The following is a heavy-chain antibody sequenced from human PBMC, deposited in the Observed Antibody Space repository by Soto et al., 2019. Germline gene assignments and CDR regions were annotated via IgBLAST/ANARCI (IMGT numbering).Heavy chain of an antibody. V-gene: IGHV3-30*18. CDR3: AKGGFPYFDL. Sequence: QVQLVESGGGVVQPGGSLRLSCAASGFTFSCCGMHWVRQVPDRGLEWVAVMSNDGGDQYYRDSVKGRFTVSRDNSKNTLYLQMDSLRADDTAVYYCAKGGFPYFDLWGKGTLVTVSS. J-gene: IGHJ4*02. D-gene: IGHD1-26*01. CDR2: MSNDGGDQ. CDR1: GFTFSCCG.